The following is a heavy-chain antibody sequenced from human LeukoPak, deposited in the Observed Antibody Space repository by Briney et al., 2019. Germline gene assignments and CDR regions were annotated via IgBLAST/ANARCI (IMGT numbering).Heavy chain of an antibody. CDR3: ARDLPIWSQNYYHYMDV. CDR2: IKQDGSEK. V-gene: IGHV3-7*01. CDR1: GFTFSSYW. J-gene: IGHJ6*03. Sequence: TGGSLRLSCAASGFTFSSYWMTWVRQAPGKGLEWVANIKQDGSEKYYVDSVKGRFTISRDNAKNSLYLQVNSLRVEDTAVYYCARDLPIWSQNYYHYMDVWGKGTTVTVSS. D-gene: IGHD3-10*01.